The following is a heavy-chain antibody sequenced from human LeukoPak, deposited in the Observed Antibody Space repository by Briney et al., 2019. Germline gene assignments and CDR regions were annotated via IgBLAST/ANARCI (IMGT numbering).Heavy chain of an antibody. V-gene: IGHV1-2*02. CDR3: ARVSVTTGDAFDI. J-gene: IGHJ3*02. Sequence: ASVKVSCKASGYTFTGYYMHWVRQAPGQGLEWMGWINPSSGGTNYAQKFQGRVTMTRDTSISTAYMELSRLRSDDTAVYYCARVSVTTGDAFDIWGQGTMVTVSS. D-gene: IGHD4-11*01. CDR1: GYTFTGYY. CDR2: INPSSGGT.